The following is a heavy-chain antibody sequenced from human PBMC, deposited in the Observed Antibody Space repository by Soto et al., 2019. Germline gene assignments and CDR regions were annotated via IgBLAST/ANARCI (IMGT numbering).Heavy chain of an antibody. CDR2: IYYSGST. CDR1: GGSISSGDYY. J-gene: IGHJ5*02. Sequence: SETLSLTCTVSGGSISSGDYYWSWIRQPPGKGLEWIGYIYYSGSTYYNPSLKSRVTISVDTSKNQFSLKLSSVTAADTAVYYCARAGCSGGSCYLGGWFDPWGQGTLVTVSS. D-gene: IGHD2-15*01. CDR3: ARAGCSGGSCYLGGWFDP. V-gene: IGHV4-30-4*01.